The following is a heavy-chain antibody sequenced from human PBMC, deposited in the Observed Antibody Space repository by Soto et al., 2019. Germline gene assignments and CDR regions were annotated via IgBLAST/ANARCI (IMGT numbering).Heavy chain of an antibody. J-gene: IGHJ6*02. CDR2: FYSGGST. CDR3: ASSGYYYYYGMDV. V-gene: IGHV4-4*07. CDR1: GGSVSNYY. D-gene: IGHD6-19*01. Sequence: TSETLSLTCTVSGGSVSNYYLSWIRQPAEKGLEWIGRFYSGGSTNYNPSLKSRVTMSVDTSKNQFSLKLTSVTAADTAMYYCASSGYYYYYGMDVWGQGTTVTVSS.